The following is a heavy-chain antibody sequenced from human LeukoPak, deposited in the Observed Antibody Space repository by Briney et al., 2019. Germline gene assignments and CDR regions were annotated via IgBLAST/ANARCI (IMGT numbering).Heavy chain of an antibody. D-gene: IGHD2-2*01. J-gene: IGHJ4*02. CDR2: INPNSGGT. V-gene: IGHV1-2*02. CDR1: GYTFTGYY. Sequence: ASVKVSCKAPGYTFTGYYMHWVRQAPGQGLEWMGWINPNSGGTNYAQKFQGRVTMTRDTSISTAYMELSRLRSDDTAVYYCALGGVVVPAAAHYWGQGTLVTVSS. CDR3: ALGGVVVPAAAHY.